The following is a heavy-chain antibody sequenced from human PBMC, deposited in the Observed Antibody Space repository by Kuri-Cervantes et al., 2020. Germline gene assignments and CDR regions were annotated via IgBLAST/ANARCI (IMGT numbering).Heavy chain of an antibody. CDR3: ARHNDYGDYGGLGYFDY. V-gene: IGHV3-7*03. D-gene: IGHD4-17*01. J-gene: IGHJ4*02. CDR2: IKEDGSEK. CDR1: GFTFSSYW. Sequence: GGSLRLSCAASGFTFSSYWMSWVRQAPGKGLEWVANIKEDGSEKNYLGSVKGRFTISRDNAKNSLYLQMNSLRAEDTAVYYCARHNDYGDYGGLGYFDYWGQGTLVTVSS.